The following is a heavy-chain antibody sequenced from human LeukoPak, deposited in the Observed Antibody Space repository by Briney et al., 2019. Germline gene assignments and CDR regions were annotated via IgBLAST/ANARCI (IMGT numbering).Heavy chain of an antibody. Sequence: ASVKVSCKASGGTFSSYAISWVRQAPGQGLEWMGGIIPIFGTANYAQKFQGRVTITADESTSTAYMELSSLRSEDTAVYYCARDIGDIVAYYAFYGMDVWGQGTTVTVSS. CDR1: GGTFSSYA. D-gene: IGHD5-12*01. CDR3: ARDIGDIVAYYAFYGMDV. CDR2: IIPIFGTA. V-gene: IGHV1-69*13. J-gene: IGHJ6*02.